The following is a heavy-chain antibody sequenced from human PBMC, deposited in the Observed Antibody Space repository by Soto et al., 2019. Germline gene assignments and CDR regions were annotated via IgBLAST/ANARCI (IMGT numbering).Heavy chain of an antibody. D-gene: IGHD1-26*01. J-gene: IGHJ4*02. CDR2: IDWDDDK. CDR1: GFSLSTSGMR. Sequence: SGPTLVNPTQTLTLTCTFSGFSLSTSGMRVSWIRQPPGKALEWLARIDWDDDKYYSTPLKTRLTISKDTSKSQVVLTMTSMDPVDTATYYCARTLSGTTFDYWGQGTLVTVSS. CDR3: ARTLSGTTFDY. V-gene: IGHV2-70*04.